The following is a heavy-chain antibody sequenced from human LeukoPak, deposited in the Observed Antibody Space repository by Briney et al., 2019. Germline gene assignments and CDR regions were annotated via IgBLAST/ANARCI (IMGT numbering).Heavy chain of an antibody. CDR1: GYTFTSYG. CDR3: ARDKGGITIFGVVIRDDAFDI. J-gene: IGHJ3*02. D-gene: IGHD3-3*01. CDR2: ISAYNGNT. Sequence: ASVKVSCKASGYTFTSYGISWVRQAPGQGLERMGWISAYNGNTNYAQKLQGRVTMTTDTSTSTAYMELRSLRSDDTAVYYCARDKGGITIFGVVIRDDAFDIWGQGTMVTVSS. V-gene: IGHV1-18*01.